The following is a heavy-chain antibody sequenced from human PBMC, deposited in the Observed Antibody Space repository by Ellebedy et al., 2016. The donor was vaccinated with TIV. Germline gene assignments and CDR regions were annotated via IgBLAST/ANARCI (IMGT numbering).Heavy chain of an antibody. Sequence: GESLKISCAASGFTFSSYWMHWVRPAPGKGLVWVSRINSDGSSTSYADSVKGRFTISRDNAKNTLYRQMNSLRAEDTAVYYCARGVGAARITPMGYWGQGTLVTVSS. CDR3: ARGVGAARITPMGY. CDR2: INSDGSST. D-gene: IGHD1-26*01. V-gene: IGHV3-74*01. CDR1: GFTFSSYW. J-gene: IGHJ4*02.